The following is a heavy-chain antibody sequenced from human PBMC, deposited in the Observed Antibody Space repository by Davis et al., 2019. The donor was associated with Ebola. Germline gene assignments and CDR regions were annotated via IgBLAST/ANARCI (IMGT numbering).Heavy chain of an antibody. V-gene: IGHV3-7*03. CDR1: GGSFSGYY. D-gene: IGHD6-13*01. J-gene: IGHJ4*02. CDR2: IKQDGSEK. CDR3: ARDLLAGTADY. Sequence: ETLSLTCAVYGGSFSGYYWSWVRQAPGKGLEWVADIKQDGSEKYYVDSVRGRFTVSRDNAKNSLYLQMNSLTAEDTAVYYCARDLLAGTADYWGQGTLVTVSS.